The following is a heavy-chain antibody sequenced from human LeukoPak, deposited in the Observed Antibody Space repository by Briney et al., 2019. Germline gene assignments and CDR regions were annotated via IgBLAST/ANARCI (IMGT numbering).Heavy chain of an antibody. J-gene: IGHJ6*03. CDR2: INPNSGGT. CDR1: GYTFTGYY. V-gene: IGHV1-2*02. D-gene: IGHD6-13*01. CDR3: ARAYRYSSSWYMSDYYYYYMDV. Sequence: GASVKVSCKASGYTFTGYYMHWVRQAPGQGLEWMGWINPNSGGTNYAQEFQGRVTMTRDTSISTAYMELSRLRSDDTAVYYCARAYRYSSSWYMSDYYYYYMDVWGKGTTVTVSS.